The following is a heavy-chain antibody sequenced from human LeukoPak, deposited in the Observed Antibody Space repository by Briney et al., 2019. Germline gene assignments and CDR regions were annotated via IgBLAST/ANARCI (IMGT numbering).Heavy chain of an antibody. CDR2: IYYSGST. CDR1: GGSISSSSYY. D-gene: IGHD4-11*01. V-gene: IGHV4-39*01. Sequence: SETLSLTRTVSGGSISSSSYYWGWIRQPPGKGLEWIGSIYYSGSTYYNPSLKSRVTISVDTSKNQFSPKLSSVTAADTAVYYCARQSYYSNPFDYWGQGTLVTVSS. J-gene: IGHJ4*02. CDR3: ARQSYYSNPFDY.